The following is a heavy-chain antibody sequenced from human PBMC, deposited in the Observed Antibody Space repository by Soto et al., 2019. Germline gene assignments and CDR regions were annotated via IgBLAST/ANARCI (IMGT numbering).Heavy chain of an antibody. J-gene: IGHJ6*02. V-gene: IGHV5-51*01. CDR1: GYSFTSYW. D-gene: IGHD3-10*01. CDR3: ARHRRKGQPRILYGSGTPADYSYGMDV. Sequence: PGESLKISCKGSGYSFTSYWIGWVRQMPGKGLEWMGIIYPGDSDTRYSPSFQGQVTISADKSISTAYLQWSSLKASDTAMYYCARHRRKGQPRILYGSGTPADYSYGMDVWGQGTTVTVSS. CDR2: IYPGDSDT.